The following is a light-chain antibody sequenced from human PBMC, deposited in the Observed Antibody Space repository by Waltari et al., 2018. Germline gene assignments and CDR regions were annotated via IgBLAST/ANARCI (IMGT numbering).Light chain of an antibody. V-gene: IGKV1-39*01. CDR1: QNIGTY. Sequence: DIQLTQSPSSLSASLGYSVTITCRASQNIGTYLNWYQQRPGEAPNLLIYTASNLHPGVPSRFSGSFSGTDFTLTVSSLQPEDFATFYCQQTYSLPGTFGGGTRVELK. J-gene: IGKJ4*01. CDR3: QQTYSLPGT. CDR2: TAS.